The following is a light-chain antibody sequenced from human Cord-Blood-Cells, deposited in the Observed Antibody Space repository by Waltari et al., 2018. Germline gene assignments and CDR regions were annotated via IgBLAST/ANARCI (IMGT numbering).Light chain of an antibody. V-gene: IGLV2-23*01. CDR3: CSYAGSSKV. J-gene: IGLJ2*01. Sequence: QSALTQPASVSGSPGQSITISCTGTSSDVGSSTLVSWYQQHPGKAPKLMIYEGSKRPSGVSNRFAGSKSGNTASLTISGLQAEDEADYYCCSYAGSSKVFGGGTKLTVL. CDR2: EGS. CDR1: SSDVGSSTL.